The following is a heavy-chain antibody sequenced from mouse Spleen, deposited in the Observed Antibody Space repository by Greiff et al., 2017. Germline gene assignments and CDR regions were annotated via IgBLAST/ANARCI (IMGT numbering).Heavy chain of an antibody. CDR1: GFTFSDFY. D-gene: IGHD1-1*01. V-gene: IGHV7-1*01. CDR2: SRNKANDYTT. Sequence: EVQLVESGGGLVQPGRSLRLSCATSGFTFSDFYMEWVRQAPGKGLEWIAASRNKANDYTTEYSASVKGRFIVSRDTSQSILYLQMNALRAEDTAIYYCAREDYYDGSYGYFDVWGQGTLVTVSA. CDR3: AREDYYDGSYGYFDV. J-gene: IGHJ3*01.